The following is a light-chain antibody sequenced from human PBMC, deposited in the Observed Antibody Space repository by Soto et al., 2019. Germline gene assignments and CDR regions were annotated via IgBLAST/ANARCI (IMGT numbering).Light chain of an antibody. CDR3: QQYGSSPQT. J-gene: IGKJ1*01. CDR2: GAS. V-gene: IGKV3-20*01. CDR1: QSVRSNC. Sequence: EIVVTQSPGTLSLSPGERATLSCRASQSVRSNCLAWYQQKPGQAPRLLIYGASSRATGIPDRFSGSGSGTDFSLTISRLEPEDFAVYYCQQYGSSPQTFGQGTKVDIK.